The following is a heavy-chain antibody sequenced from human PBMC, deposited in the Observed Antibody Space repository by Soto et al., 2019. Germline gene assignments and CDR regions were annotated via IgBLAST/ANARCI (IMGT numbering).Heavy chain of an antibody. CDR2: IHYTGGG. Sequence: SETLSLTCTVSGGSIANFYWSWIRQTPGKGLEWIGYIHYTGGGNHNPSLQSRVTMSVDRAKNHFTLELRSMTAADTAVDYCARGGGYSCGTTGCSRGSVDYWGQGTLVTVSS. CDR3: ARGGGYSCGTTGCSRGSVDY. V-gene: IGHV4-59*12. CDR1: GGSIANFY. D-gene: IGHD1-7*01. J-gene: IGHJ4*02.